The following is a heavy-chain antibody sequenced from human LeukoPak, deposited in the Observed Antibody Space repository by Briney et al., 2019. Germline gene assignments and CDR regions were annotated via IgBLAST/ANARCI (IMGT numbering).Heavy chain of an antibody. J-gene: IGHJ4*02. CDR3: ARVLRSWHDY. CDR2: VSTSENI. CDR1: GGSVSSDEYF. V-gene: IGHV4-61*02. D-gene: IGHD6-13*01. Sequence: SQTVSLTCTVSGGSVSSDEYFWSWIRQPAGKGLEWIGRVSTSENINYNPSLRSRVSLSLDVSKNQFSLRLSSVTAADTAVYYCARVLRSWHDYWGQGTLVTVSS.